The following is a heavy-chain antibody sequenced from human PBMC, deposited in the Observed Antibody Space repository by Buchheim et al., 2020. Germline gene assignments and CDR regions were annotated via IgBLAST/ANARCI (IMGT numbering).Heavy chain of an antibody. J-gene: IGHJ4*02. V-gene: IGHV4-31*03. Sequence: QVQLQESGPGLVKPSQTLSLTCTVSGGSISSGGYYWSWIRQHPGKGLEWIGYIYYSGSPYYPPSLKSRVTISVDTSKNQFSRKLSSVTAADTAVYYCARGHHEMATIPYFDYWGQGTL. D-gene: IGHD5-24*01. CDR2: IYYSGSP. CDR3: ARGHHEMATIPYFDY. CDR1: GGSISSGGYY.